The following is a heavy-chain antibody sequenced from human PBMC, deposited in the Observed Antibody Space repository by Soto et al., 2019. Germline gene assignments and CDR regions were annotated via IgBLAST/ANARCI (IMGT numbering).Heavy chain of an antibody. CDR1: GGTFSSYA. V-gene: IGHV1-69*13. J-gene: IGHJ6*01. CDR2: IIPIFGTA. CDR3: ARFEYYYDSSGYRRYSGMDV. D-gene: IGHD3-22*01. Sequence: GASVKVSCKASGGTFSSYAISWVRQAPGQGLEWMGGIIPIFGTANYAQKFQGRVTITADESTSTAYMELSSLRSEDTAVYYCARFEYYYDSSGYRRYSGMDVWGQGTTVTVSS.